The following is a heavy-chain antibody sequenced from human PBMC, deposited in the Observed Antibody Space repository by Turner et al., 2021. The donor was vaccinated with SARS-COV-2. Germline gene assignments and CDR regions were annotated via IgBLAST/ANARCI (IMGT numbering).Heavy chain of an antibody. D-gene: IGHD2-15*01. CDR1: GFTLCTFC. CDR3: ARGHCTGGRCDYYYGMHV. Sequence: EVVLVESGGGLVQPGGSLRLYCAGSGFTLCTFCMHWVRQAPGKGRVWVARFNSDGHDISDADSVRGRFTISRDSAKNTLVLQRNSLRAEDTAVEYCARGHCTGGRCDYYYGMHVWGQGTTVTVSS. J-gene: IGHJ6*02. V-gene: IGHV3-74*01. CDR2: FNSDGHDI.